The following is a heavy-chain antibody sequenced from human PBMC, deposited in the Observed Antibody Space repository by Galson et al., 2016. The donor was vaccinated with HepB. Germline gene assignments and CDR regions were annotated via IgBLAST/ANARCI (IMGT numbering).Heavy chain of an antibody. V-gene: IGHV3-7*01. Sequence: SLRLSCAASGFSFDDSWMTWVRQAPEKGLEWVANIKRDGSKKTYVDSVKGRFTISRDNAKNSLYLQMNSLRAEDTAVYYCVRDSSPSIGSGLYYDAFDIWGQGTMVTVSS. CDR1: GFSFDDSW. D-gene: IGHD3-22*01. CDR2: IKRDGSKK. CDR3: VRDSSPSIGSGLYYDAFDI. J-gene: IGHJ3*02.